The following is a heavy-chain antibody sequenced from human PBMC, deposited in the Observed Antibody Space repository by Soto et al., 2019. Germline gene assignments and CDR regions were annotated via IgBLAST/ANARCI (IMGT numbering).Heavy chain of an antibody. CDR1: GESLNYYY. J-gene: IGHJ4*02. V-gene: IGHV4-39*01. CDR3: ARHRMTTVTNYFDY. Sequence: SETLSLTCAVYGESLNYYYWGWIRQPPGKGLEWIGSIYYSGSTYYNPSLKSRVTISVDTSKNQFSLKLSSVTAADTAVYYCARHRMTTVTNYFDYWGQGTLVTVSS. CDR2: IYYSGST. D-gene: IGHD4-17*01.